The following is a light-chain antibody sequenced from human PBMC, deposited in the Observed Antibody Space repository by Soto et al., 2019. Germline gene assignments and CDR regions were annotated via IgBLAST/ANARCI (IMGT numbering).Light chain of an antibody. J-gene: IGKJ4*01. Sequence: DILMTQSPSSLSASVGDRVTITCRASQSISSYLNWSQQKPGKAPKLLIYAASSLQGGVPSRFSGSGSGTDFTLTISSLQPEDFATYYCQQSYSTPLTFGGGTKVEIK. CDR3: QQSYSTPLT. CDR1: QSISSY. V-gene: IGKV1-39*01. CDR2: AAS.